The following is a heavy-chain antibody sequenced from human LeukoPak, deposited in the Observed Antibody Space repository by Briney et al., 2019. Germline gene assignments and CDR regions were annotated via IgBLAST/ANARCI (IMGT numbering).Heavy chain of an antibody. CDR3: ARTEESGYSYGYFGYYYYMDV. Sequence: SETLSLTCTVSGGSISSYYWSWIRQPPGKRLEYIGYIYYSGSTNYNPSLKSRVTISVDTSKNQFSLKLSSVTAADTAVYYCARTEESGYSYGYFGYYYYMDVWGKGTTVTVSS. CDR1: GGSISSYY. J-gene: IGHJ6*03. CDR2: IYYSGST. V-gene: IGHV4-59*01. D-gene: IGHD5-18*01.